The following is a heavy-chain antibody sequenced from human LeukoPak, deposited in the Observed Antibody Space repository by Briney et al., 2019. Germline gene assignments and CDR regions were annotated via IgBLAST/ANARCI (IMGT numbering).Heavy chain of an antibody. CDR2: INPNSGGT. Sequence: ASVKVSCKASGYTFTGYYMHWVRQAPGQGLEWMGRINPNSGGTNYARKFQGRVTMTRDTSISTAYMELSRLRSDDTAVYYCASFWIKGDHPFDYWGQGTLVTVSS. CDR3: ASFWIKGDHPFDY. CDR1: GYTFTGYY. D-gene: IGHD3-3*01. J-gene: IGHJ4*02. V-gene: IGHV1-2*06.